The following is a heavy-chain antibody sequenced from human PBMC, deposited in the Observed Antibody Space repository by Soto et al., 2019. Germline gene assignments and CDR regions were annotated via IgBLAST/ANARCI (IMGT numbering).Heavy chain of an antibody. J-gene: IGHJ6*02. CDR2: IYSEGTP. CDR3: ARSTYYDILNGSYYYYAMDV. D-gene: IGHD3-9*01. Sequence: SLRLSCAASGFTVGSNYMSWVRQAPGKGLEWVSVIYSEGTPYYADSVKGRFTISRENSNNTLYLHMNNLRAEDTAVYYCARSTYYDILNGSYYYYAMDVWGQGTRVTVSS. V-gene: IGHV3-53*01. CDR1: GFTVGSNY.